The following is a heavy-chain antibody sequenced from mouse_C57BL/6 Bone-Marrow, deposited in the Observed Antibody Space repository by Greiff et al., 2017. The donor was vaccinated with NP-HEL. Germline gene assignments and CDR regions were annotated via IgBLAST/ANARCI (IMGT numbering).Heavy chain of an antibody. Sequence: VQLQQSGAELVRPGASVTLSCKASGYTFTDYEMHWVKQTHVHGLEWIGAIDPATGGTAYNQKFKGKAILTADKSSSTAYMELRSLTSEDSAVYYCTRALYPYAMDYWGQGTSVTVSS. J-gene: IGHJ4*01. CDR2: IDPATGGT. CDR1: GYTFTDYE. D-gene: IGHD2-1*01. V-gene: IGHV1-15*01. CDR3: TRALYPYAMDY.